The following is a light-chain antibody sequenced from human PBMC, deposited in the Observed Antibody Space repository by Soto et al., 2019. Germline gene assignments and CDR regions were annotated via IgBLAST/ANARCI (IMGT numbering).Light chain of an antibody. CDR3: SSSAGSNTDVV. CDR2: EVT. V-gene: IGLV2-8*01. Sequence: QSALTQPPSASGSPGQSVTISCTGTSSDVGGYGYVSWYQQHPGKAPKLMIYEVTKRASGVPGRFSGSKSGNTASLTVSGLQAEDEADYFCSSSAGSNTDVVFGGGTQLTVL. J-gene: IGLJ2*01. CDR1: SSDVGGYGY.